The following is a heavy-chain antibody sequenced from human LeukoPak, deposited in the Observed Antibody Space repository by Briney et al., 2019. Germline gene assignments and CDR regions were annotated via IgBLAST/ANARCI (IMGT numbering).Heavy chain of an antibody. V-gene: IGHV4-31*01. CDR3: ARDVVVTSSPDAFDI. D-gene: IGHD2-21*02. CDR1: GDSVTSGGYF. CDR2: ISNSGTT. J-gene: IGHJ3*02. Sequence: PSETLSLTCTVSGDSVTSGGYFWTWIRQHPGKGLEWIGYISNSGTTSYNPSLKGQVSISVDTSNNQFSLRLSSVTAADTAVHYCARDVVVTSSPDAFDIWGQGTMVTVSS.